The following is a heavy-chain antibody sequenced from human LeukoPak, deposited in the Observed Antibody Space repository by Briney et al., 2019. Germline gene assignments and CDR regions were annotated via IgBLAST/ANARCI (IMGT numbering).Heavy chain of an antibody. Sequence: GRSLRLSCAASGFTFSSYGRHWVRQAPGKGLEWVAVISYDGSNKYYADSVKGRFTISRDNSKNTLYLQMNSLRAEDTAVYYCAKDKRRYYYDSSGPLDVWGQGTTVTVSS. CDR1: GFTFSSYG. J-gene: IGHJ6*02. V-gene: IGHV3-30*18. CDR2: ISYDGSNK. CDR3: AKDKRRYYYDSSGPLDV. D-gene: IGHD3-22*01.